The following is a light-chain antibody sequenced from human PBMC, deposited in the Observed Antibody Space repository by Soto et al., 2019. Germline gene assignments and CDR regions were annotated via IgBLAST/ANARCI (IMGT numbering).Light chain of an antibody. CDR2: GAS. CDR1: QSVSSSY. Sequence: ESVLTQSPGTLSLSPGERATLSCRASQSVSSSYLAWYQQKPGQAPRLLIYGASSRATGIPDRFSGSGSGTDFTLTISRLEPEDFAVYYCQQYGSSPDTFGQGTKLESK. V-gene: IGKV3-20*01. CDR3: QQYGSSPDT. J-gene: IGKJ2*01.